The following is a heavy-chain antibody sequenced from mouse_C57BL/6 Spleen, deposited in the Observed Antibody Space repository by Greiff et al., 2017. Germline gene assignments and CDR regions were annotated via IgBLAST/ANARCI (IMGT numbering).Heavy chain of an antibody. CDR2: INPRSGNT. V-gene: IGHV1-81*01. CDR3: ARSGYGSSYWYFDV. CDR1: GYTFTSYG. D-gene: IGHD1-1*01. Sequence: QVQLQQSGAELARPGASVKLSCKASGYTFTSYGISWVKQRTGQGLEWIGEINPRSGNTYYTEKIKGKGTLTADKSSSPADMELRSLTSEDSAVYFCARSGYGSSYWYFDVWGTGTTVTVSS. J-gene: IGHJ1*03.